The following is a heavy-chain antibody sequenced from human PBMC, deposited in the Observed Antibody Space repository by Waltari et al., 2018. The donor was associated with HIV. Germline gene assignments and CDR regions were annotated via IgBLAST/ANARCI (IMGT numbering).Heavy chain of an antibody. CDR1: GFTFDKYA. CDR3: VKDQGSYIGWGDV. D-gene: IGHD3-10*01. V-gene: IGHV3-23*01. J-gene: IGHJ4*02. Sequence: EVQMLESGGGLVHRGGCLRLSCAASGFTFDKYAMYWVRQSPGKGLELLSYVSVSGSVTYYADFVKGRFVASRDNSKSTLYLQMNSLRFEDTARYYCVKDQGSYIGWGDVWGPGTVVTVSS. CDR2: VSVSGSVT.